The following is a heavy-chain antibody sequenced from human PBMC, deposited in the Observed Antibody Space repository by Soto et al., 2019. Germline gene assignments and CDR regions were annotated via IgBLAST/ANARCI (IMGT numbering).Heavy chain of an antibody. CDR1: DGSISDYY. CDR2: MYNTGST. CDR3: ARDLWGYCGTDCYPLDV. D-gene: IGHD2-21*02. J-gene: IGHJ6*02. Sequence: SETLSLTCTVSDGSISDYYWSWIRQPPGKGLEWIGYMYNTGSTVYNPSFKSRVTISVDTSKNQFSLKLNSVTAADTAVYYCARDLWGYCGTDCYPLDVWGQGTTVTVSS. V-gene: IGHV4-59*01.